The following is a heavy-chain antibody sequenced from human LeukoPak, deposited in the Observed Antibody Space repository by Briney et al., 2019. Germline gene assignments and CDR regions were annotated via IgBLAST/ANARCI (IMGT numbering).Heavy chain of an antibody. V-gene: IGHV3-30*03. D-gene: IGHD1-26*01. CDR1: GFTFSKYG. CDR2: ISYDGSNK. J-gene: IGHJ4*02. CDR3: ATTKYLFDY. Sequence: GGSLRLSCAASGFTFSKYGMHWVRQAPGKGLEWVAVISYDGSNKYYADSVKGRFTISRDNSKNTLYLQMNSLRAEDTAVYYCATTKYLFDYWGQGTLVTVSS.